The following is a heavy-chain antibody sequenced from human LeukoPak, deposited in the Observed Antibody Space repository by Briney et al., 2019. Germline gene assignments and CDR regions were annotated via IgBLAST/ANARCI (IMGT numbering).Heavy chain of an antibody. V-gene: IGHV3-53*01. D-gene: IGHD2-15*01. CDR1: GFTVSSNF. Sequence: PGGSLRLSCAASGFTVSSNFMSWVRQAPEKGLEWVSVMYSDGSTYYADSVKGRFTISRDNSKNTVSLQMNGLRAEDTAVYYCARASFWFDYSGYYFDYWGQGTLVTVSS. CDR3: ARASFWFDYSGYYFDY. J-gene: IGHJ4*02. CDR2: MYSDGST.